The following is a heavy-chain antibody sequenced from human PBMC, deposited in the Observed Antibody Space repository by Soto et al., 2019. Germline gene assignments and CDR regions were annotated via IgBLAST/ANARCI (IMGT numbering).Heavy chain of an antibody. CDR1: GYTFTGYF. CDR2: INPNSGAT. D-gene: IGHD3-3*01. CDR3: ARGGGTILAPLP. V-gene: IGHV1-2*02. Sequence: QVQLAQSGAEVKKPGASVKVSCKASGYTFTGYFIHWVRQAPGQGLEWMGWINPNSGATKYAQKFQGRVTLTRDTSINTAYMEMSMLRSDDTAVYYCARGGGTILAPLPWGQGTLVTVSS. J-gene: IGHJ5*02.